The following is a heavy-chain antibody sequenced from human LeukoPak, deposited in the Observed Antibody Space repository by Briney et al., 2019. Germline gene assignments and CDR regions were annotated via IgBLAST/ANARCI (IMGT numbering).Heavy chain of an antibody. Sequence: PGGSLRLSCAASGFTFSSYWMSWVRQAPGKGLEWVANIKPDGSEKHYVDSVKGRLTIARDNAKNSLFLQMNSLRAEDTAVYYCAKDLHRYRRPGSGWYIDYWGQGTLVTVSS. CDR3: AKDLHRYRRPGSGWYIDY. V-gene: IGHV3-7*01. CDR2: IKPDGSEK. J-gene: IGHJ4*02. D-gene: IGHD6-19*01. CDR1: GFTFSSYW.